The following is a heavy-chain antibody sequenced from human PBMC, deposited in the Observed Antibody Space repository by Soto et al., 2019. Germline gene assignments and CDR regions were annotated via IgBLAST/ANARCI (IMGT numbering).Heavy chain of an antibody. CDR2: IYYSGST. CDR1: GGSISSSNYY. D-gene: IGHD1-26*01. Sequence: QLQLQESGPGLVKPSETLSLTCTVSGGSISSSNYYWGWIRQPPGKGLEWIGSIYYSGSTYYNPSLKSRVTIAVYTSKNQFPLKLSSVTAAHTAVYYCATQEVGGSYVYTFDPWGQGTLVTVSS. V-gene: IGHV4-39*01. CDR3: ATQEVGGSYVYTFDP. J-gene: IGHJ5*02.